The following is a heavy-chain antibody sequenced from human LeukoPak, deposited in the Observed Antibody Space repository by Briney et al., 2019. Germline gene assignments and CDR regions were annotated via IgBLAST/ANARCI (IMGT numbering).Heavy chain of an antibody. J-gene: IGHJ3*02. CDR1: GGSISSYY. D-gene: IGHD3-10*01. V-gene: IGHV4-59*01. CDR2: IYYSGST. Sequence: SETLSRTCTVSGGSISSYYWSWIRQPPGKGLEWIGYIYYSGSTNYNPSLKNRVTISVDTSNNQFSLKLSSVTAADTAVYYCARENTMVRGAFDAFDIWGQGPMVTVSS. CDR3: ARENTMVRGAFDAFDI.